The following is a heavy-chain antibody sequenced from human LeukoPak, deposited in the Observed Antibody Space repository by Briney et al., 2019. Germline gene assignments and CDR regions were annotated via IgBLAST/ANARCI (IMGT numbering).Heavy chain of an antibody. J-gene: IGHJ4*02. Sequence: ASVKVSCKASGYTFTSYDINWVRQATGQGLEWMGWMNPYSGNTGYAQKFQGRVTITRNTSISTAYMELSSLRSEDTAVYYCARGRRQGRCSSTSCYSYYFDYWGQGTLVTVSS. CDR3: ARGRRQGRCSSTSCYSYYFDY. V-gene: IGHV1-8*03. D-gene: IGHD2-2*01. CDR1: GYTFTSYD. CDR2: MNPYSGNT.